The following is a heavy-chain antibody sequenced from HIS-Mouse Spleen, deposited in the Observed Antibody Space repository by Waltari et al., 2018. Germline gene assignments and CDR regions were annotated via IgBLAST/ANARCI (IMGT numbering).Heavy chain of an antibody. CDR1: GGSITSSSYY. CDR2: IYYTGSP. J-gene: IGHJ2*01. V-gene: IGHV4-39*07. Sequence: QLQLQESGPGLVKPSETLSLTCTVSGGSITSSSYYWGWIRQSPGKGLEWIGSIYYTGSPYYNPSLKSRVTISVDTSKNQFSLKLSSVTAADTAVYYCAREIPYSSSWYDWYFDLWGRGTLVTVSS. CDR3: AREIPYSSSWYDWYFDL. D-gene: IGHD6-13*01.